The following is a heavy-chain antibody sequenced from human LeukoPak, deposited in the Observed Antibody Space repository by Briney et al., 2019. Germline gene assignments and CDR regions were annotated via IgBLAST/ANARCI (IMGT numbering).Heavy chain of an antibody. V-gene: IGHV3-48*04. CDR1: GFTFSSYS. Sequence: PGGSLRLSCAASGFTFSSYSMNWVRQAPGKGLEWVSYISSSSTIYYADSVKGRFTISRDNAKNSLYLQMNSLRAEDTAVYYCASSLGGSYLYFDYWGQGTLVTVSS. J-gene: IGHJ4*02. D-gene: IGHD1-26*01. CDR3: ASSLGGSYLYFDY. CDR2: ISSSSTI.